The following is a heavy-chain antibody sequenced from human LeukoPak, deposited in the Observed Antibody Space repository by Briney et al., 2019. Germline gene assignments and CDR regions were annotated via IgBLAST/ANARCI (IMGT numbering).Heavy chain of an antibody. CDR3: ASFGYTFGGVMEPGQTDY. CDR2: IIPIFGTA. V-gene: IGHV1-69*13. CDR1: GGTFSSYA. D-gene: IGHD3-16*01. J-gene: IGHJ4*02. Sequence: GASVKVSCRASGGTFSSYAISWVRQAPGQGLEWMGGIIPIFGTANYAQKFQGRVTITADESTSTAYMELSSLRSEDTAVYYCASFGYTFGGVMEPGQTDYWGQGTLVTVSS.